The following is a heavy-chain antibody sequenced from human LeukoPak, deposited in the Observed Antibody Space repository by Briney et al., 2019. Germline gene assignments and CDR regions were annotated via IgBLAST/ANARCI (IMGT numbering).Heavy chain of an antibody. CDR2: ISYDGSNK. CDR3: ARDLGYSYGLTYYYYYGMDV. J-gene: IGHJ6*02. D-gene: IGHD5-18*01. CDR1: GFTFSSYA. V-gene: IGHV3-30-3*01. Sequence: PGGSLRLSCAASGFTFSSYAMHWVRQAPGKGLEWVAVISYDGSNKYYADSAKGRFTISRDNSKNTLYLQMNSLRAEDTAVYYCARDLGYSYGLTYYYYYGMDVWGQGTTVTVSS.